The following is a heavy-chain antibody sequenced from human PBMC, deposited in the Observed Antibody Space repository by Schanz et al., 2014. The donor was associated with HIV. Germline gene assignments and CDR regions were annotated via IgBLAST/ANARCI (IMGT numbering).Heavy chain of an antibody. CDR1: GFTLSGYT. CDR3: AIRTPMVTFGAFDI. V-gene: IGHV3-23*01. J-gene: IGHJ3*02. CDR2: ISVTGDNT. Sequence: EVQLLESGGGLVLPGGSLRVSCAVSGFTLSGYTMSWVRQAPGKGLEWVSSISVTGDNTYYADSVKGRFTISRDTSKKTLYLQINSLRADDTAVYFCAIRTPMVTFGAFDIWGRGTWVTVSS. D-gene: IGHD5-18*01.